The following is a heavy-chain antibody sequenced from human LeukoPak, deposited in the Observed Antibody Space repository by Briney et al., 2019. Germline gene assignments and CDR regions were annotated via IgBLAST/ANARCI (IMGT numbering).Heavy chain of an antibody. V-gene: IGHV3-30*02. D-gene: IGHD6-19*01. CDR1: GFTFSSYG. CDR3: AKGLRSGSDY. J-gene: IGHJ4*02. CDR2: IRYDGGNK. Sequence: PGGSLRLSCAASGFTFSSYGMHWVRQAPGKGLEWVAFIRYDGGNKYYADSVKGRFTISGDNSKNTLYLQMNSLRAEDTAVYYCAKGLRSGSDYWGQGTLVTVSS.